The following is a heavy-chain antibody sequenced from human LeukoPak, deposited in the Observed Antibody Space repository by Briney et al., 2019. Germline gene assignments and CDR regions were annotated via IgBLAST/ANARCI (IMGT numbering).Heavy chain of an antibody. J-gene: IGHJ4*02. CDR2: IKQDGSEK. V-gene: IGHV3-7*05. Sequence: PGGSLRLSCAASGFTFSTYWMSWVRQAPGKGLEWVANIKQDGSEKYYVDSVKGRFTISRDNAKNSLYLQMNSLRAEDTAVYYCASMGDSSGYYYTATYYFDYWGQGTLVTVSS. CDR3: ASMGDSSGYYYTATYYFDY. CDR1: GFTFSTYW. D-gene: IGHD3-22*01.